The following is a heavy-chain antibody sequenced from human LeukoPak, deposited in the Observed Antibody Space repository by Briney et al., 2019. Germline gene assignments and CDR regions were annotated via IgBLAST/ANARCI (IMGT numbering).Heavy chain of an antibody. CDR2: ISGSGDST. Sequence: PGGSLRLSCAASGFTFSSYAMSWVRQAPGKGLEWVSIISGSGDSTYYADSVKGRFTISRDNSKNTLYLQMNSLRAEDTALYYCAKLDGSSWLYYFDYWGQGTLVTVSS. D-gene: IGHD6-13*01. CDR3: AKLDGSSWLYYFDY. CDR1: GFTFSSYA. V-gene: IGHV3-23*01. J-gene: IGHJ4*02.